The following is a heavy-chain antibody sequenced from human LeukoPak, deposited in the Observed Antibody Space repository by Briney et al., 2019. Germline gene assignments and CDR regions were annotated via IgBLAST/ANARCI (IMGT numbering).Heavy chain of an antibody. CDR1: GFTFSNYA. V-gene: IGHV3-23*01. D-gene: IGHD3-10*01. Sequence: GGSLRLSCVASGFTFSNYAVSWVRQAPGKGRDWVSAICGGSTSSYYADSVKGRFTISRDNSKNTLYLQMDSLRAEDTAVYYCATEQWFVNSYYFDYWGQGTLVTVSS. CDR3: ATEQWFVNSYYFDY. CDR2: ICGGSTSS. J-gene: IGHJ4*02.